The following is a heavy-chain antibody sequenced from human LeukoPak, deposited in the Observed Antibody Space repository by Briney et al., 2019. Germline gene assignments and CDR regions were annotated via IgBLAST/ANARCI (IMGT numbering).Heavy chain of an antibody. CDR3: ARHVPRGRSDFDC. D-gene: IGHD5-12*01. Sequence: PGGSLRLSCGASGFTFSNDWMAWVGQTRGRGAEGVANIDEHGDVKSYAHSLQGRFSVSRDNGRTSLYLQMNSLRAEDTAIYYCARHVPRGRSDFDCWGQGVLVTVS. J-gene: IGHJ4*02. CDR1: GFTFSNDW. V-gene: IGHV3-7*01. CDR2: IDEHGDVK.